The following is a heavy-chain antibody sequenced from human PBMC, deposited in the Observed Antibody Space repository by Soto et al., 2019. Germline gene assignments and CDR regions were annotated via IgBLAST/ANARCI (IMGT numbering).Heavy chain of an antibody. CDR1: GYTFTSYA. D-gene: IGHD6-19*01. J-gene: IGHJ4*02. CDR2: INAGNGNT. V-gene: IGHV1-3*01. Sequence: QVQLVQSGAEVKKPGASVKVSCKASGYTFTSYAMHWVRQAPGQRLEWMGWINAGNGNTKYSQKFQGRVTITRDTSASTAYMEPSSLRSEDTAVYYCARAAREGGVAVAGTGDYWGQGTLVTVSS. CDR3: ARAAREGGVAVAGTGDY.